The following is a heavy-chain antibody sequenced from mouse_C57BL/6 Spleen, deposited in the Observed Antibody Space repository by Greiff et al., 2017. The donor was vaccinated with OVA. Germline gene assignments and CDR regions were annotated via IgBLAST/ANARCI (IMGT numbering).Heavy chain of an antibody. CDR3: AREAVTTVGARGGDYYALDY. Sequence: EVKLMESGGGLVKPGGSLKLSCAASGFTFSDYGMHWVRQAPEKGLEWVAYISSGSSTIYYADTVKGRFTISRDNAKNTLFLQMTSLRSEDTAMYYCAREAVTTVGARGGDYYALDYWGQGTSVTVSS. CDR2: ISSGSSTI. D-gene: IGHD1-1*01. V-gene: IGHV5-17*01. J-gene: IGHJ4*01. CDR1: GFTFSDYG.